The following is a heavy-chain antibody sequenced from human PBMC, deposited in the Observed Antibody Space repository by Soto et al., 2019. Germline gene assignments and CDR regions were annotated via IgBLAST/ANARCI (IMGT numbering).Heavy chain of an antibody. CDR1: GGSISSSSYY. V-gene: IGHV4-39*01. Sequence: QLQLQESGPGLVKPSETLSLTCTVSGGSISSSSYYWGWIRQPPGKGLEWIGSIYYSGSTYYNPSLKGRVTISVDTSKNQFSLKLSSVTAADTAVYYCARRCKYYGSGSYYSSAYYFDYWGQGTLVTVSS. CDR2: IYYSGST. D-gene: IGHD3-10*01. J-gene: IGHJ4*02. CDR3: ARRCKYYGSGSYYSSAYYFDY.